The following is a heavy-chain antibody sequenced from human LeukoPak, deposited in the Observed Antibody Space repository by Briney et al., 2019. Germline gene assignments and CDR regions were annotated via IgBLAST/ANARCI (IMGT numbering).Heavy chain of an antibody. Sequence: PSETLSLTCTVSGGSISSGDYYWSWIRQHPGKGLEWIGYIYYSGSTYYNPSLKSRVTISVDTSKNQFSLKLSSVTAADTAVYYCATGYDSSGYWYYFDYWGQGTLVTVSS. CDR2: IYYSGST. CDR1: GGSISSGDYY. J-gene: IGHJ4*02. D-gene: IGHD3-22*01. V-gene: IGHV4-31*03. CDR3: ATGYDSSGYWYYFDY.